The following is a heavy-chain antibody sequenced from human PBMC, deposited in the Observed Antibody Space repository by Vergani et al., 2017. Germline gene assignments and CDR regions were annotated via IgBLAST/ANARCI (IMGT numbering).Heavy chain of an antibody. CDR1: GFTVSSNY. J-gene: IGHJ4*02. Sequence: EVQLLESGGGLVQPGGSLRLSCAASGFTVSSNYMSWVRQAPGKGLEWVSVIYSGGSTYYADSVKGRFTISRDNSKNTLYLQMNSLRAEDTAVYYCARIWSGYYTGLVDYWGQGTLVTVSS. V-gene: IGHV3-66*02. CDR3: ARIWSGYYTGLVDY. D-gene: IGHD3-3*01. CDR2: IYSGGST.